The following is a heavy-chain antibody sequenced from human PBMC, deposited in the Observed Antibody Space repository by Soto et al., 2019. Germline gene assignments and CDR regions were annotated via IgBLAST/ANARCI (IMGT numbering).Heavy chain of an antibody. CDR1: GYTFTSYG. CDR2: ISAYNGNT. CDR3: ARDHEIVVVVAATNPTFDY. J-gene: IGHJ4*02. D-gene: IGHD2-15*01. V-gene: IGHV1-18*01. Sequence: GASVKVSCKASGYTFTSYGISWVGQGPGQGVEWMGWISAYNGNTNYAQKLQGRVTMTTDTSTSTAYMELRSLRSDDTAVYYCARDHEIVVVVAATNPTFDYWGQGTLVTVSS.